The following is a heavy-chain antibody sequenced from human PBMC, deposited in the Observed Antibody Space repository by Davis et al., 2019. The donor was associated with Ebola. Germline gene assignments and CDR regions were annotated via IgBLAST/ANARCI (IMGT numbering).Heavy chain of an antibody. V-gene: IGHV4-30-2*01. CDR3: ARVVGSYYYGMDV. Sequence: LRLSCAVSGGSISSGDYSWSWIRQPPGKGLEWIGEINHSGSTNYNPSLKSRVTISVDTSKNQFSLKLSSVTAADTAVYYCARVVGSYYYGMDVWGQGTTVTVSS. J-gene: IGHJ6*02. CDR1: GGSISSGDYS. CDR2: INHSGST. D-gene: IGHD1-26*01.